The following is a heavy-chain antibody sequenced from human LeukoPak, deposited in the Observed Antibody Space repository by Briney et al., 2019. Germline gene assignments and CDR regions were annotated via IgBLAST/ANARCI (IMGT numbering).Heavy chain of an antibody. CDR2: INSDGSST. V-gene: IGHV3-74*01. CDR1: GFTFSSYW. D-gene: IGHD6-19*01. CDR3: AKDHLPGIVVADRDY. Sequence: GGSLGLSCAASGFTFSSYWMHWVRQAPGKGLVWVSRINSDGSSTSYADSVKGRFTISRDNAKNTLYLQMNSLRAEDTAVYYCAKDHLPGIVVADRDYWGQGTLVTVSS. J-gene: IGHJ4*02.